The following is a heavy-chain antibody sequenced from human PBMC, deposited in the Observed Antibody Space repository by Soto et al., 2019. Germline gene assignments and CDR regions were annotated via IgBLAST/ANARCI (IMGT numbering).Heavy chain of an antibody. Sequence: GESLKISCAASGFTFSSYWMHWVRQVPGKGLVWLSRVRGDGTVTYYADSVTGRLTISRDNAKNTLYLQVNSLRAEDSAVYFCARGVTISGVDLYGMDVWGQGTTVTVSS. CDR2: VRGDGTVT. D-gene: IGHD3-3*01. CDR3: ARGVTISGVDLYGMDV. V-gene: IGHV3-74*01. J-gene: IGHJ6*02. CDR1: GFTFSSYW.